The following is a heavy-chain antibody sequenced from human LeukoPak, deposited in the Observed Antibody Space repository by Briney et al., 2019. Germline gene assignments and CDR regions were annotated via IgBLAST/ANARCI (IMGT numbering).Heavy chain of an antibody. CDR1: GVSVSGSHW. V-gene: IGHV4-4*02. Sequence: PSETLSLTCTVSGVSVSGSHWWSWVRQTPTKGLEWIGEVHHSGRTNVHPSLESRVVISIHKSNNQVSLKLTSVTPADTAVYFCARASYDFLAAYYIDYWGQGTLVTVSS. CDR3: ARASYDFLAAYYIDY. J-gene: IGHJ4*02. D-gene: IGHD3-9*01. CDR2: VHHSGRT.